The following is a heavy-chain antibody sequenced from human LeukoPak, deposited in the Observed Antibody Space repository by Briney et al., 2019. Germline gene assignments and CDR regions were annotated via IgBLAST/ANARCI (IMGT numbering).Heavy chain of an antibody. J-gene: IGHJ3*02. CDR1: GYTFTSYA. CDR3: ARDAPPDYYDSSGLTFDI. Sequence: GASVKVSCKASGYTFTSYAISWVRQAPGQGLEWMGGIIPIFGTANYAQKFQGRVTITADESTSTAYMELSSLRSEDTAVYYCARDAPPDYYDSSGLTFDIWGQGTMVTVSS. CDR2: IIPIFGTA. V-gene: IGHV1-69*13. D-gene: IGHD3-22*01.